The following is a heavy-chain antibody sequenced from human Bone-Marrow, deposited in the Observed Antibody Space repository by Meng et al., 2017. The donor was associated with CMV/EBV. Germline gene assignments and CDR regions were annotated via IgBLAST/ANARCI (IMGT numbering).Heavy chain of an antibody. D-gene: IGHD3-22*01. V-gene: IGHV3-7*01. CDR3: AREGYYDSSGYPRDAYDI. CDR1: GFTFSSYW. CDR2: IKQDGSEK. Sequence: GESLKISCAASGFTFSSYWMSWVRQAPGKGLEWVANIKQDGSEKSYGDSVKGRFTISRDKAKNSLYLQMNSLRAEDTAVYYCAREGYYDSSGYPRDAYDIWGETRMITVSS. J-gene: IGHJ3*02.